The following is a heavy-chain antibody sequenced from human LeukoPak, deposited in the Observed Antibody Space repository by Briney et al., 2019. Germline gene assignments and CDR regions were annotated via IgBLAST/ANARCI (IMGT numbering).Heavy chain of an antibody. CDR3: ARDQSSSWFFDY. CDR2: IVPIFGTA. Sequence: SVKVSCKASGGTFSSYAISWVRQAPGQGLEWMGGIVPIFGTANYAQKFQGRVTITADESTSTAYMELSSLRSEDTAVYYCARDQSSSWFFDYWGQGTLVTVSS. V-gene: IGHV1-69*13. CDR1: GGTFSSYA. J-gene: IGHJ4*02. D-gene: IGHD6-13*01.